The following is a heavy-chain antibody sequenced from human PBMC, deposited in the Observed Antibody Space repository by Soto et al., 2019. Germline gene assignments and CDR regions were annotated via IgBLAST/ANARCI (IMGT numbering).Heavy chain of an antibody. V-gene: IGHV1-69*06. CDR1: GATVSDYG. CDR2: ILNLSPRT. CDR3: ASVLQLGSNYAMDV. J-gene: IGHJ6*02. Sequence: QVSLAQSGAEVRSPGSSVSVSCKASGATVSDYGITWVRKAPRQGLEWVGAILNLSPRTNYAQKLQGRVTTTADKSPDTVYLELSRLMSDDPAIYFCASVLQLGSNYAMDVLCQVTTVFVS. D-gene: IGHD1-1*01.